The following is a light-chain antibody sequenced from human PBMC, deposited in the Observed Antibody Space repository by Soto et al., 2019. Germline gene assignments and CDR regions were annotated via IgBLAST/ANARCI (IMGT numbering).Light chain of an antibody. J-gene: IGKJ4*02. V-gene: IGKV1-8*01. CDR2: AAS. CDR1: QGISSY. Sequence: IRMTQSPSSFSASTGDRATITCRASQGISSYLAWYQQKPGKAPKLLIYAASPLQSGVPSRFSGSGSGTDFTLTLRCLQSEDFATYYCQQYYSYPLTFGAGTKVDIK. CDR3: QQYYSYPLT.